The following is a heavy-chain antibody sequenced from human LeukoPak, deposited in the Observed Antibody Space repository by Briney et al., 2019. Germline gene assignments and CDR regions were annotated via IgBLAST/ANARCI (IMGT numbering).Heavy chain of an antibody. CDR2: INSDGSRT. Sequence: GGSLRLSCAASGFTLSIYRIHWVRQARGKGLVWVSRINSDGSRTNYADSVKGRFTISRDNAKNTLYLQMNSLRTEDTAVYYCASGLYINSWGDYWGQGTLVTVSS. J-gene: IGHJ4*02. CDR1: GFTLSIYR. V-gene: IGHV3-74*01. D-gene: IGHD6-13*01. CDR3: ASGLYINSWGDY.